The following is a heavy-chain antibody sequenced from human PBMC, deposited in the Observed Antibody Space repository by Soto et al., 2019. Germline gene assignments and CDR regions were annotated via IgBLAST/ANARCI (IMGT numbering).Heavy chain of an antibody. Sequence: QLQLQESGPGLVKPSETLSLTCTVSGGSISSSSYYWGWIRQPPGKGLEWIGSIHYSGSTYYKASLKSRAXIXVXXPKNPFSLKLRSVTAADTAVYYCARVYYGSGIIEYWGQGTLVTVSS. V-gene: IGHV4-39*01. D-gene: IGHD3-10*01. CDR3: ARVYYGSGIIEY. CDR1: GGSISSSSYY. J-gene: IGHJ4*02. CDR2: IHYSGST.